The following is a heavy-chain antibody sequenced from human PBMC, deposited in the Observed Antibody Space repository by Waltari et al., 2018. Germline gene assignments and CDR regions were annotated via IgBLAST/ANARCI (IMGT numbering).Heavy chain of an antibody. CDR3: VMTTVTTDDAFDI. Sequence: EVQLVESGGGLVQPGRSLRLSCAASGFTFDVYAMHWVRQAPGKGLEWVSGISWNSGSIGYADSVKGRFTISRDNAKNSLYLQMNSLRAEDMALYYCVMTTVTTDDAFDIWGQGTMVTVSS. V-gene: IGHV3-9*03. J-gene: IGHJ3*02. D-gene: IGHD4-17*01. CDR2: ISWNSGSI. CDR1: GFTFDVYA.